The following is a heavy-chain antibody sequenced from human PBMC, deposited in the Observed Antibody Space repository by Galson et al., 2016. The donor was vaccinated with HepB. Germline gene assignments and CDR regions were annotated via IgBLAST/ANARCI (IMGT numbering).Heavy chain of an antibody. V-gene: IGHV3-21*01. CDR1: GFTFSNYY. CDR3: ARDRGIAAVGWFYP. CDR2: ISSSSKYI. J-gene: IGHJ5*02. D-gene: IGHD6-25*01. Sequence: SLRLSCAASGFTFSNYYMHWVRQAPGRGLEWVSSISSSSKYIYYADSMKGRFTISRDNANNSLFLQMESLRADDTAVYYCARDRGIAAVGWFYPWGQGTQVTVSS.